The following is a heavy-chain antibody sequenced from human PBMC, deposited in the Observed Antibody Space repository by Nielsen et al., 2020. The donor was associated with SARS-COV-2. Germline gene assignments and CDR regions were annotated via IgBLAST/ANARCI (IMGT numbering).Heavy chain of an antibody. CDR1: GFTFSSYA. CDR2: IKSKTDGGTT. Sequence: GGSLRLSCAASGFTFSSYAMHWVRQAPGKGLEWVGRIKSKTDGGTTDYAAPVKGRFTISRDDSKNTLYLQMNSLKTEDTAVYYCTTDRGWHTVTCDYWGQGTLVTVSS. V-gene: IGHV3-15*01. J-gene: IGHJ4*02. CDR3: TTDRGWHTVTCDY. D-gene: IGHD4-17*01.